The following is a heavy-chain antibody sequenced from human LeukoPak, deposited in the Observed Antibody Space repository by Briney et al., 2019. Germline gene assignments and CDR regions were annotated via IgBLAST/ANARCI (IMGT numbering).Heavy chain of an antibody. V-gene: IGHV5-10-1*01. CDR2: IDPSDSYT. CDR1: GYSFTNYW. CDR3: ARQGYDYVWGSYCYYFDY. Sequence: GESLKISCKGSGYSFTNYWINWVRQMPGKGLEWMGRIDPSDSYTNYSPSFQGHVTISADKSISTAYLQWSSLKASDTAMYYCARQGYDYVWGSYCYYFDYWGQGTLVTVSS. J-gene: IGHJ4*02. D-gene: IGHD3-16*02.